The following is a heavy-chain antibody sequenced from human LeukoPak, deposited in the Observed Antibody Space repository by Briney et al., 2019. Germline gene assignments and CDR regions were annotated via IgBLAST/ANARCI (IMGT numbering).Heavy chain of an antibody. CDR2: INPNSGGT. Sequence: ASVKVSCKASGYTFTGYYMHWVRQAPGQGLEWMGWINPNSGGTNYAQKFQGRVTMTRDTSISTAYMELSRLRSDDTAVYYCARAVSPYSRGWYVRGAFDIWGQGTMVTVSS. CDR1: GYTFTGYY. V-gene: IGHV1-2*02. J-gene: IGHJ3*02. CDR3: ARAVSPYSRGWYVRGAFDI. D-gene: IGHD6-19*01.